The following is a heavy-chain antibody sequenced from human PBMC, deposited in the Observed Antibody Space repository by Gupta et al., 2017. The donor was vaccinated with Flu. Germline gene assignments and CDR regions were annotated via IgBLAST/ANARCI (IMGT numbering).Heavy chain of an antibody. CDR3: AKDIGAKMPNPPNYYYYYGMDV. CDR1: SYG. J-gene: IGHJ6*02. D-gene: IGHD3-3*01. V-gene: IGHV3-30*18. CDR2: ISYDGSNK. Sequence: SYGMHWVRQAPGKGLEWVAVISYDGSNKYYADSVKGRFTISRDNSKNTLYLQMNSLRAEDTAVYYCAKDIGAKMPNPPNYYYYYGMDVWGQGTTVTVSS.